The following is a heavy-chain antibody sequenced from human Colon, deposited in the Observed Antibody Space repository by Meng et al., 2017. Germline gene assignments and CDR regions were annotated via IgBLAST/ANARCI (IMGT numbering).Heavy chain of an antibody. D-gene: IGHD6-13*01. J-gene: IGHJ4*02. V-gene: IGHV4-4*02. CDR3: ARKRTSPGTLGFDY. Sequence: GRLQEVGPGLVKPSGTLSLTCAVSGDSISSGNGWTWVRQPPGKGLEWIGEIYPSGRTSSNPSLQGRVTILLDKSKNQFSLELNSVTAADTAIYFCARKRTSPGTLGFDYWGQGTLVTVSS. CDR1: GDSISSGNG. CDR2: IYPSGRT.